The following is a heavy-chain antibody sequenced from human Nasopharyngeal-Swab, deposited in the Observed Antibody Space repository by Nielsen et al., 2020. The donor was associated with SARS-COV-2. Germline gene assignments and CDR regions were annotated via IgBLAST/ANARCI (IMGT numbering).Heavy chain of an antibody. CDR2: IIPIFGTA. CDR3: ASGYYYDSSGPQYGMDV. J-gene: IGHJ6*02. D-gene: IGHD3-22*01. Sequence: WVRQAPGQGLEWMGGIIPIFGTANNAQKFQGRVTITADESTSTAYMELSSLRSEGTAVYYCASGYYYDSSGPQYGMDVWGQGTTVTVSS. V-gene: IGHV1-69*01.